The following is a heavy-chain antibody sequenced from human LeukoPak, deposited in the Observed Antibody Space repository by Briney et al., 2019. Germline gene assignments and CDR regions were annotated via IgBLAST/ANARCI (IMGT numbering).Heavy chain of an antibody. J-gene: IGHJ4*02. D-gene: IGHD6-19*01. CDR2: SNPSGGST. CDR3: ARGRIAVAGMVY. V-gene: IGHV1-46*01. Sequence: SVKDSCKVSGYTFTSYYMHWVRQAPGQGLEWMGISNPSGGSTSYAQKFQVRVTMTMDTSTSTVYMELSSLRSEDTAVYYCARGRIAVAGMVYWGQGTLVTVSS. CDR1: GYTFTSYY.